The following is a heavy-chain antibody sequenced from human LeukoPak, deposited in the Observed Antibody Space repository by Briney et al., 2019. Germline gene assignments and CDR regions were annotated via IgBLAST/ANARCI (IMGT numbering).Heavy chain of an antibody. J-gene: IGHJ4*02. CDR3: ARGAMPTLGY. V-gene: IGHV4-59*01. CDR2: IYYSGST. Sequence: PSETLSLTCTVSGGSISSYYWSWIRQPPGKGLEWIGYIYYSGSTNYNPSLKSRVTISVDTSKNQFSLKLSSVTAADTAVYYCARGAMPTLGYWGQGTLVTVSS. D-gene: IGHD2-2*01. CDR1: GGSISSYY.